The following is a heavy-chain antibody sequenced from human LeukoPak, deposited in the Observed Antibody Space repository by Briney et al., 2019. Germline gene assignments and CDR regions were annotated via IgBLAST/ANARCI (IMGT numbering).Heavy chain of an antibody. CDR1: GFTFDDYA. J-gene: IGHJ4*02. V-gene: IGHV3-43*02. CDR3: AKSAYYYGSGKPHFDY. Sequence: GGSLRLSCAASGFTFDDYAMHWVRQAPGKGLEWVSLISGDGGSTYYAGSVKGRFTISRDNSKNSLYLQMNSLRTEDTALYYCAKSAYYYGSGKPHFDYWGQGTLVTVSS. D-gene: IGHD3-10*01. CDR2: ISGDGGST.